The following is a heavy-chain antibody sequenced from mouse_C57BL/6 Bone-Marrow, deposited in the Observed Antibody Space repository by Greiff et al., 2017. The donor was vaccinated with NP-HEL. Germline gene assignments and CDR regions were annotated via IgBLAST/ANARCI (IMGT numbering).Heavy chain of an antibody. CDR1: GFTFSDYG. D-gene: IGHD2-3*01. CDR3: ARDYDGYYGLDY. J-gene: IGHJ2*01. Sequence: EVMLVESGGGLVKPGGSLKLSCAASGFTFSDYGMHWVRRAPEKGLEWVAYISSGSSTIYYADTVKGRFTISRDNAKNTLFLQMTSLRSEDTAMYYCARDYDGYYGLDYWGQGTTLTVSS. V-gene: IGHV5-17*01. CDR2: ISSGSSTI.